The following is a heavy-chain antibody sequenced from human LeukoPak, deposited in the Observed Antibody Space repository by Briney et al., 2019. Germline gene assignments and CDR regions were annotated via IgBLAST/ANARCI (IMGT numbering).Heavy chain of an antibody. J-gene: IGHJ5*02. V-gene: IGHV4-59*01. D-gene: IGHD6-13*01. Sequence: TSETLSLTCTVSGGSISSYYWSWIRQPPGKGLEWIGYIYYSGSTNYNPSLKSRVTISVDTSKNQFSLKLSSVTAADTAVYYCARTTPDSSSPNANWFDPWGQGTLVTVSS. CDR1: GGSISSYY. CDR2: IYYSGST. CDR3: ARTTPDSSSPNANWFDP.